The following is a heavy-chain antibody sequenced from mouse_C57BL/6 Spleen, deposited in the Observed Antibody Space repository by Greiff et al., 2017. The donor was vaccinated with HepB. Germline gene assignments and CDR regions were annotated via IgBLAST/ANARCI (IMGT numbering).Heavy chain of an antibody. J-gene: IGHJ2*01. D-gene: IGHD2-4*01. CDR1: GYTFTDYE. Sequence: QVQLQQSGAELVRPGASVTLSCKASGYTFTDYEMHWVKQTPVHGLEWIGAIDPETGGTAYNQKFKGKAILTADKSSSTAYMELRSLTSEDSAVYYCTRAPREGYDYGDYWGQGTTLTVSS. V-gene: IGHV1-15*01. CDR3: TRAPREGYDYGDY. CDR2: IDPETGGT.